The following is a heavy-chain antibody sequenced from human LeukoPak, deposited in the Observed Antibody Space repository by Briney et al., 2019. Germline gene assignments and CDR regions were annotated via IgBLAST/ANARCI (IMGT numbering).Heavy chain of an antibody. Sequence: GSVTVSCKASGYTFTNYDINWVRQAAGQGLEWLGWMSASSGNTGYAQKFQGRVSMTRATSISTAYLELTSLTFDDTAVYYCARTPPKGDIDYWGQGTLVTVSS. D-gene: IGHD2-21*02. CDR2: MSASSGNT. V-gene: IGHV1-8*01. J-gene: IGHJ4*02. CDR1: GYTFTNYD. CDR3: ARTPPKGDIDY.